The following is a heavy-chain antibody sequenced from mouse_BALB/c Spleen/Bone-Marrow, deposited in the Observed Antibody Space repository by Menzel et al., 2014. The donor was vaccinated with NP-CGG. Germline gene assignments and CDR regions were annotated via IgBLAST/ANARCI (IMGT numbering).Heavy chain of an antibody. CDR2: IWAGGST. D-gene: IGHD3-1*01. CDR1: GFPLTSFG. V-gene: IGHV2-9*02. CDR3: ARAGSGFFDF. J-gene: IGHJ2*01. Sequence: VHLVESGPGLVAPSQSLSITCTVSGFPLTSFGVHWVRQPPGKGLEWLGVIWAGGSTNYNSALMSRLSVSKDNSQSQVFLKMNSLQTGDSATYYCARAGSGFFDFWGQGTTLIVSS.